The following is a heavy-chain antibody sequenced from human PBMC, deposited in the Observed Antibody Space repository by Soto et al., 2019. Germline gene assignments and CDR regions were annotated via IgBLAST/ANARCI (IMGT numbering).Heavy chain of an antibody. CDR1: GASFSGYQ. V-gene: IGHV4-34*01. CDR3: TRGLIFGSGELCRRHGHYYDMDV. J-gene: IGHJ6*02. D-gene: IGHD3-10*01. Sequence: QVQLQQWGAGLLKPSETLSLTCAVYGASFSGYQWTWIRQTPGKGLEWIGEVNDSGNINYNPSLQCRVPSSLCSPTKQISLHLRSVTAADSAVYYCTRGLIFGSGELCRRHGHYYDMDVWGQATTVTVSS. CDR2: VNDSGNI.